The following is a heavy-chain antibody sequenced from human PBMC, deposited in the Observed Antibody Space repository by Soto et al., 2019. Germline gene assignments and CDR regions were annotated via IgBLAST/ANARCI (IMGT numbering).Heavy chain of an antibody. CDR1: GGSIRSGSYY. Sequence: SETLSLTCTVSGGSIRSGSYYWSWVRQNPRKGLEWIGNIYYSGNTYYNPSLKSRLTISVDTSKNQFSLNLSSVTAADTAVYYCARDRLMATAGTARHYFGLDVWGQGTTVTVSS. D-gene: IGHD5-18*01. J-gene: IGHJ6*02. CDR2: IYYSGNT. V-gene: IGHV4-31*03. CDR3: ARDRLMATAGTARHYFGLDV.